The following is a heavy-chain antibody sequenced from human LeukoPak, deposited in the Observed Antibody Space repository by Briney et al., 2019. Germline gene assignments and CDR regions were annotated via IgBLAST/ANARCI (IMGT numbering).Heavy chain of an antibody. CDR3: AREFRDGYNFDY. CDR1: GFTFSSYE. D-gene: IGHD5-24*01. CDR2: ISSSGNTI. V-gene: IGHV3-48*03. J-gene: IGHJ4*02. Sequence: PGGSLRLSCAASGFTFSSYEMNWVRQAPGKGLEWVSYISSSGNTIYYADSVKGRFTISRDNAQNSLYLQMNSLRAEDTAVYYCAREFRDGYNFDYWGQGTLVTVSS.